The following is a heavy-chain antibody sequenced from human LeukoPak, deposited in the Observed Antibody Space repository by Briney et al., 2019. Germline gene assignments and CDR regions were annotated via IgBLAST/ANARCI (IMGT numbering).Heavy chain of an antibody. Sequence: ASVKVSCKASGYTFTGYYMHWVRQAPGQGLEWMGWINPKSGGTNYAQKFQGRVTMTRDTSISTVYMELSSLRSDDTAVYYCARGPVTATDYWGQGTLVTVSS. D-gene: IGHD2-21*02. CDR1: GYTFTGYY. V-gene: IGHV1-2*02. CDR3: ARGPVTATDY. J-gene: IGHJ4*02. CDR2: INPKSGGT.